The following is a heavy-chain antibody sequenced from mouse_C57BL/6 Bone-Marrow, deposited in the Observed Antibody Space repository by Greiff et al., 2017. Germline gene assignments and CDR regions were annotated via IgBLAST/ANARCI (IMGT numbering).Heavy chain of an antibody. V-gene: IGHV1-82*01. CDR2: IYPGDGDT. CDR1: GYAFSSSW. D-gene: IGHD1-1*01. Sequence: LVKPGASVKISCKASGYAFSSSWMNWVKQRPGKGLEWIGRIYPGDGDTNYNGKFKGKATLTADKSSSTAYMQLSSLTSEDSAVYFCARSPITTVVPFDYWGQGTTLTVSS. CDR3: ARSPITTVVPFDY. J-gene: IGHJ2*01.